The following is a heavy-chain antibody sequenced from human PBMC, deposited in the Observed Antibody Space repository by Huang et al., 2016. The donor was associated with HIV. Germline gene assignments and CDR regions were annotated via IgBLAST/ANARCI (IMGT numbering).Heavy chain of an antibody. Sequence: QVQLVQSGAEVKKPGSSVKVSCKASADTFSSYAITWVRQAPGQGLAWMGGIIHPLGTTDYAQKFQDRVTITADESTNTADMELSSLRSEDTAVYFCARVSRATAAGFAFDIWGQGTMVTVSS. CDR2: IIHPLGTT. V-gene: IGHV1-69*13. J-gene: IGHJ3*02. CDR3: ARVSRATAAGFAFDI. D-gene: IGHD2-15*01. CDR1: ADTFSSYA.